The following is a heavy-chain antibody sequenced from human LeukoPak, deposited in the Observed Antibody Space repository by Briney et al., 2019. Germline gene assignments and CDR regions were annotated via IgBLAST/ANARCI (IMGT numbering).Heavy chain of an antibody. CDR2: ISSSSSTK. Sequence: GGSLRLSCAASGFTFITYTMIWVRQAPGKGLEWVSSISSSSSTKYYADSVKGRLTISRDNAKNSLYLQVGSLRDEDTAIYYCARMRGPTTGALDIWGPGTMVAVSS. D-gene: IGHD1-26*01. V-gene: IGHV3-48*02. J-gene: IGHJ3*02. CDR1: GFTFITYT. CDR3: ARMRGPTTGALDI.